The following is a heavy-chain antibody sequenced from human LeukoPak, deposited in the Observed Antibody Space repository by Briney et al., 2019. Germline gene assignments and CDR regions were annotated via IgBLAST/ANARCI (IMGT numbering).Heavy chain of an antibody. D-gene: IGHD6-13*01. CDR3: ARHLGSSSWFDY. CDR2: IYYTGSA. Sequence: SETLSLTCTVSGGSISSTSYYWGWIRQPPGKGLEWIGGIYYTGSAYYNPALKRRVTISVDTSKNQFSLKPSPVTPADTAVYYCARHLGSSSWFDYWGQGTLVTVSS. J-gene: IGHJ4*02. V-gene: IGHV4-39*01. CDR1: GGSISSTSYY.